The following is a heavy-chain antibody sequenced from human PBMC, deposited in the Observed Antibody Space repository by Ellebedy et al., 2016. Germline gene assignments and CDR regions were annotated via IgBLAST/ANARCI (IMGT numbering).Heavy chain of an antibody. V-gene: IGHV1-18*01. CDR2: ISAYNGNT. J-gene: IGHJ4*02. CDR1: GYTFTSYG. CDR3: AREGPVAVAGIFDY. Sequence: ASVKVSXXASGYTFTSYGISWVRQAPGQGLEWMGWISAYNGNTNYAQKLQGRVTMTTDTSTSTAYMELRSLRSDDTAVYYCAREGPVAVAGIFDYWGQGTLVTVSS. D-gene: IGHD6-19*01.